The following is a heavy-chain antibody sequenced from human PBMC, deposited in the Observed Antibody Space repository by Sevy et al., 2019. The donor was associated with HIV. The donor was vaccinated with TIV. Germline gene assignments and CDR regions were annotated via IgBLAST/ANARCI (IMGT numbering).Heavy chain of an antibody. D-gene: IGHD4-17*01. CDR3: AKSYGDPYFYYGIDV. Sequence: GESLKISCAASRFTFSSYAMNWVRQAPGRGLEWVSAISAIGSTPYYADSVKGRFTISRDNSKNTLYLQMNSLRAEDTAVYYCAKSYGDPYFYYGIDVWGQGTTITVSS. V-gene: IGHV3-23*01. CDR1: RFTFSSYA. CDR2: ISAIGSTP. J-gene: IGHJ6*02.